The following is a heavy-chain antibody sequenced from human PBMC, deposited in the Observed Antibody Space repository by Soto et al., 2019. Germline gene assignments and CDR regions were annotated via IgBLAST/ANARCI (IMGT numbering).Heavy chain of an antibody. CDR1: GGSISSYY. CDR2: IDYSGST. Sequence: SETLSLTCTVSGGSISSYYWSWIRQPPGKGLEWIGYIDYSGSTNYNPSLKSRVTRSVDTSKNQFSLKLSSVTSADTAVYYFAAYQSVLRYFYWYPSFSGMDVWGQGTTVTVSS. V-gene: IGHV4-59*01. CDR3: AAYQSVLRYFYWYPSFSGMDV. D-gene: IGHD3-9*01. J-gene: IGHJ6*02.